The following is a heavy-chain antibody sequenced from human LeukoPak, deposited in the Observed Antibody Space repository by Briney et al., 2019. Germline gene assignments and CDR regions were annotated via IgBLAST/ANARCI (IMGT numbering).Heavy chain of an antibody. CDR1: GFTFSSYA. CDR2: ISYDGSNK. J-gene: IGHJ6*02. V-gene: IGHV3-30-3*01. CDR3: ARGTAMVRYYYGMDV. D-gene: IGHD5-18*01. Sequence: GGSLRLSCAASGFTFSSYAMHWVRQAPGKGLEWVAVISYDGSNKYYADSEKGRFTISRDNSKNTLYLQMNSLRAEDTAVYYCARGTAMVRYYYGMDVWGQGTTVTVSS.